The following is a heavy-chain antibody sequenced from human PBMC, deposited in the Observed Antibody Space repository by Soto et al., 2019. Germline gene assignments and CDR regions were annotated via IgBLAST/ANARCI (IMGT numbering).Heavy chain of an antibody. CDR1: GFSLNTNGVG. Sequence: QITLKESGPPLVKPTQPLTLTCTFSGFSLNTNGVGVGWIRQPPGKALEWLALIYWDNDKRISPSLKSRLTITKDTSKNQVVLTMTDMDPVDTATYYCAHRLGGSRFDYWGPGTLVIVSS. V-gene: IGHV2-5*02. D-gene: IGHD3-16*01. CDR2: IYWDNDK. CDR3: AHRLGGSRFDY. J-gene: IGHJ4*02.